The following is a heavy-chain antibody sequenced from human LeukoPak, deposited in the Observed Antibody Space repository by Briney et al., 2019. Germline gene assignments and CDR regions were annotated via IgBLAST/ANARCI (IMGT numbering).Heavy chain of an antibody. V-gene: IGHV3-48*03. Sequence: PGGSLRLSCAASGFTFSSYEMNWVRQAPGKGLEWVSYISSSGSTIYYADSVKGRFTISRDNAKNSLYLQMNSLRAEDTAVYYCARLPYGGNSTDWFDPWGQGTLVTVSS. CDR3: ARLPYGGNSTDWFDP. CDR2: ISSSGSTI. D-gene: IGHD4-23*01. CDR1: GFTFSSYE. J-gene: IGHJ5*02.